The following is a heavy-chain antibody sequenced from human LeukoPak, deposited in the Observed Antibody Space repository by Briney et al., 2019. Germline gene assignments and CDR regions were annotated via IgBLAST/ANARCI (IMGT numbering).Heavy chain of an antibody. CDR3: ARELPSSIVVVPAAMWDYYYYMDV. J-gene: IGHJ6*03. D-gene: IGHD2-2*01. V-gene: IGHV4-34*01. CDR1: GGSFSGYY. CDR2: INHSGST. Sequence: SETLSLTCAVYGGSFSGYYWSWIRQPPGKGLEWIGEINHSGSTNYNPSLKSRVTISVDTSKNQFSLKLSSVTAADTAVYYCARELPSSIVVVPAAMWDYYYYMDVWGKGTTVTVSS.